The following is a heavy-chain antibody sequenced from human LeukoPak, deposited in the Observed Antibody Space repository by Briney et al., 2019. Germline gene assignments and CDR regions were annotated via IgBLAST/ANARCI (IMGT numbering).Heavy chain of an antibody. CDR2: IYSGGST. Sequence: GGSLRLSCAASGFTVSSNYMSWVRQAPGKGLEWVSVIYSGGSTYYADSVKGRFTISRDNAKNSLYLQMNSLRAEDTAVYYCASSIAVAGTYWGQGTLVTVSS. CDR3: ASSIAVAGTY. CDR1: GFTVSSNY. J-gene: IGHJ4*02. D-gene: IGHD6-19*01. V-gene: IGHV3-66*01.